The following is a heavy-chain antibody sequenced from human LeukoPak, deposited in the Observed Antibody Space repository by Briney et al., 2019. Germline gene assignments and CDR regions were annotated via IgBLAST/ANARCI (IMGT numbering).Heavy chain of an antibody. CDR2: ISHDGSNK. D-gene: IGHD5-24*01. J-gene: IGHJ4*02. Sequence: PGKSLRLSCAASGFTFSSYAMHWVRQAPGKGLEWVAVISHDGSNKYYADSVKGRFTISRDNSKNTLYLQMNSLRAEDTAVYYCARDIGLQKPAFDYWGQGTLVTVSS. V-gene: IGHV3-30*04. CDR3: ARDIGLQKPAFDY. CDR1: GFTFSSYA.